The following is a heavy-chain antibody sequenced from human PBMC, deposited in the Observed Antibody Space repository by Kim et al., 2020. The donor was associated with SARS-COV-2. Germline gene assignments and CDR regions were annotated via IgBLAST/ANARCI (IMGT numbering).Heavy chain of an antibody. CDR2: ISWNSGSI. V-gene: IGHV3-9*01. J-gene: IGHJ4*02. D-gene: IGHD2-15*01. CDR1: GFTFDDYA. Sequence: GGSLRLSCAASGFTFDDYAMHWVRQGPGKGLEWVSGISWNSGSIAYADSVKGRFTISRDNAKNALYLQMNSLRAEDTALYYCVRDRSGGPSWYYFHYWGQGSLVTVSS. CDR3: VRDRSGGPSWYYFHY.